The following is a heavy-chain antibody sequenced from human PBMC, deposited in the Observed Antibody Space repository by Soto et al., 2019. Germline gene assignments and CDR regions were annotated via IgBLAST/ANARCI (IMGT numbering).Heavy chain of an antibody. J-gene: IGHJ4*02. CDR2: INPNSGGT. CDR1: GYTFTGYY. D-gene: IGHD3-22*01. V-gene: IGHV1-2*02. CDR3: ARGALDSSGYEDY. Sequence: QVQLVQSGAEVKKPGASVKVSCKASGYTFTGYYMHWVRQAPGQGLEWMGWINPNSGGTNYAQKFQGRVTMTTDTSTSTAYMELRSLRSDDTAVYYCARGALDSSGYEDYWGQGTLVTVSS.